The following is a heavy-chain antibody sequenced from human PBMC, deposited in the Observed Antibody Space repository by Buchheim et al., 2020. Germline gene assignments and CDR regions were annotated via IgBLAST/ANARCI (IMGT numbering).Heavy chain of an antibody. CDR2: IKQDGSEK. J-gene: IGHJ6*02. CDR1: GFTFSSYW. CDR3: ARDSKYQLLKNYYGMDV. D-gene: IGHD2-2*01. V-gene: IGHV3-7*03. Sequence: EVQLVESGGGLVQPGGSLRLSCAASGFTFSSYWMSWVRQAPGKGLEWVANIKQDGSEKYYVDSVKGRFTISRDDAKNSLYLQMNSLRAEDTAVYYCARDSKYQLLKNYYGMDVWGQGTT.